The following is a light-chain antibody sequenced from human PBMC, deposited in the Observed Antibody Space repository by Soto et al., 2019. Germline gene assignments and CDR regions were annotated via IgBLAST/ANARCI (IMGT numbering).Light chain of an antibody. J-gene: IGLJ3*02. CDR1: SGAIASNY. CDR2: DDN. Sequence: NFMLTQPHSVSESPGKTVTISCTRSSGAIASNYVQWYQQRPGSAPTAVIHDDNQRPSGVPDRFSGSIDSSSNSASLTISGLQPEDEADYYCQSYDNSNRNWVFGGGTKLTVL. V-gene: IGLV6-57*04. CDR3: QSYDNSNRNWV.